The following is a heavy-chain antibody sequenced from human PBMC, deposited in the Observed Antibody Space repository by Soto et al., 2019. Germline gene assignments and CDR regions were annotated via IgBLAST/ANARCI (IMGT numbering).Heavy chain of an antibody. J-gene: IGHJ6*02. Sequence: GESLKLSCKGSGYSFTSYWVSWVRQMPGKGLEWMGRIDPSDSYTNYSPSFQGHVTISADKSISTAYLQWSSLKASDTAMYYCARIVGDYYYGMDVWGQGTTVTVYS. CDR3: ARIVGDYYYGMDV. CDR1: GYSFTSYW. V-gene: IGHV5-10-1*01. D-gene: IGHD3-16*02. CDR2: IDPSDSYT.